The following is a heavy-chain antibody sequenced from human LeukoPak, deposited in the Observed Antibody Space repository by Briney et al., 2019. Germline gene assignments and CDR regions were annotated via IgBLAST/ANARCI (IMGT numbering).Heavy chain of an antibody. D-gene: IGHD2-2*01. Sequence: GASVKVSCKASGYTFTSYGISWVRQAPGQGLEWMGWISADNGNTNYAQKLQGRVTMTTDTSTSTAYMELRGLRSDDTAVYYCARRDCSSTSCPPAYYYYYGMDVWGQGTTVTVSS. CDR1: GYTFTSYG. V-gene: IGHV1-18*01. J-gene: IGHJ6*02. CDR3: ARRDCSSTSCPPAYYYYYGMDV. CDR2: ISADNGNT.